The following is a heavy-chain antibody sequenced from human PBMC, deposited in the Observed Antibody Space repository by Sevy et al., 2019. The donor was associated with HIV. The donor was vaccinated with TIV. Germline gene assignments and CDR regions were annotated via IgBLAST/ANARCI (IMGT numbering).Heavy chain of an antibody. Sequence: GGSLRLSCAASGFTFSNYAMSWVRQAPGKGLEWVSVISFSGSDTYYADSVKGRFTISRDNSKNTLYLQMNTLRAEDTAVYYCARDRVSGSYYAGDFDYWGQRTLVTVSS. CDR3: ARDRVSGSYYAGDFDY. CDR1: GFTFSNYA. D-gene: IGHD1-26*01. V-gene: IGHV3-23*01. J-gene: IGHJ4*02. CDR2: ISFSGSDT.